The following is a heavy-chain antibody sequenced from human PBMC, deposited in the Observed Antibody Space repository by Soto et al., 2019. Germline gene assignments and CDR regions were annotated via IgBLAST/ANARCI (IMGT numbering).Heavy chain of an antibody. CDR2: IIPIFGTA. CDR3: ARDGTRAPRPSWFDP. J-gene: IGHJ5*02. Sequence: SVKVSCKASGGTFSSYAISWVRQAPGQGLEWMGGIIPIFGTANYAQKFQGRVTITADESTSTAYMELSSLRDEDTAVYYGARDGTRAPRPSWFDPWGQGTLVPVSS. D-gene: IGHD6-6*01. V-gene: IGHV1-69*13. CDR1: GGTFSSYA.